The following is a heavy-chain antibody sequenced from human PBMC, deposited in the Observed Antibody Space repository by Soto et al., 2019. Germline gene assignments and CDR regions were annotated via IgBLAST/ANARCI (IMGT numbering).Heavy chain of an antibody. D-gene: IGHD6-19*01. J-gene: IGHJ4*02. CDR3: AKAHGYSSGWRADS. CDR2: ITPDGTEQ. V-gene: IGHV3-30*04. Sequence: QVQLMESGGGVVQPGRSLRLSCAASGFTFNTYAMHWVRQAPGKGLEWVAVITPDGTEQYYADSVKGRFTISRDNSKNTLYLQMNSLGLEDMSIYHCAKAHGYSSGWRADSWGQGTRVTVSA. CDR1: GFTFNTYA.